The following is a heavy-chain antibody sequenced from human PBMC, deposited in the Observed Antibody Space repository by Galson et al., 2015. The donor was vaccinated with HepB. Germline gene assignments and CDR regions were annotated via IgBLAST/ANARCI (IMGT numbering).Heavy chain of an antibody. CDR3: ARARYFDWRPAYFDY. CDR1: GFTFSSYA. CDR2: ISYDGSNK. V-gene: IGHV3-30*04. Sequence: SLRLSCAASGFTFSSYAMHWVRQAPGKGLEWVAVISYDGSNKYYADSVKGRFTITRDNSKNTLYLQINSLRAEDKAVSYCARARYFDWRPAYFDYWGQGTLVTVSS. D-gene: IGHD3-9*01. J-gene: IGHJ4*02.